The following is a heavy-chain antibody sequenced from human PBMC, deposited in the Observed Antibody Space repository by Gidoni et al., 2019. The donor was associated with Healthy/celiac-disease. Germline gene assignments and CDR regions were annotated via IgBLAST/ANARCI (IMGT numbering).Heavy chain of an antibody. D-gene: IGHD3-3*01. J-gene: IGHJ5*02. V-gene: IGHV1-46*01. Sequence: QVQLVQSGAEVKKPGASVKVSCKSSGYTFTSYYMHWVRQAPGQGLEWMGIINPSGSSTSYAQKFQGRVTMTRDTSTSTVYMELSSLRSEDTAVYYCARDGRLRFLEWSGTKRYNWFDPWGQGTLVTVSS. CDR3: ARDGRLRFLEWSGTKRYNWFDP. CDR1: GYTFTSYY. CDR2: INPSGSST.